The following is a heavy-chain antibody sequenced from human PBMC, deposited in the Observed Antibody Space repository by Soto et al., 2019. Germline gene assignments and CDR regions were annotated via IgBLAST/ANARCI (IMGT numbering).Heavy chain of an antibody. CDR2: ISAYNGNT. V-gene: IGHV1-18*01. CDR1: GYTFTSYG. J-gene: IGHJ4*02. CDR3: ASGGGGALAPYYFDY. D-gene: IGHD3-10*01. Sequence: ASVKVSCKASGYTFTSYGISWVRQAPGQGLEWMGWISAYNGNTKYAQKLQGRVTMTTDTSTSTAYMELRSLRSDDTAVYYCASGGGGALAPYYFDYWGQGTLVTVSS.